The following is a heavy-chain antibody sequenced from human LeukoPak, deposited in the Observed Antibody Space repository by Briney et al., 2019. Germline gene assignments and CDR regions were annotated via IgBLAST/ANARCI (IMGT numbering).Heavy chain of an antibody. V-gene: IGHV1-2*02. Sequence: ASVKVSCKASGYTFIDYYVYWIRQTPGQGLEWMGWINPKSGGTNYAQKFQGRVTMTRDTSIRTAYMELSRLRSDDTAVFYCARGPGLAAAGTPLWGQGTLVTVSS. D-gene: IGHD6-13*01. CDR1: GYTFIDYY. J-gene: IGHJ4*02. CDR2: INPKSGGT. CDR3: ARGPGLAAAGTPL.